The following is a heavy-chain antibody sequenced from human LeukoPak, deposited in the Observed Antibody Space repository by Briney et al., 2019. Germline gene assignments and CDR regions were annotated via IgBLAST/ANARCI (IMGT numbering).Heavy chain of an antibody. CDR1: GFTVSSNY. J-gene: IGHJ4*02. D-gene: IGHD5-12*01. Sequence: PGGSLRLSCAASGFTVSSNYMSWVRQAPGKGLEWVSVIYSGGSTYYADSVKGRFTISRDNSKNTLYLQMNSLRAEDTAVYYCARDLGGYGGYGTFDYWGQGTLVTVSS. CDR2: IYSGGST. V-gene: IGHV3-66*01. CDR3: ARDLGGYGGYGTFDY.